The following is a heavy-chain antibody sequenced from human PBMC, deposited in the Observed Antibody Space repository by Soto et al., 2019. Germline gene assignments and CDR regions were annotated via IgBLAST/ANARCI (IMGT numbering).Heavy chain of an antibody. Sequence: ASVKVSCKTSGFTFSSSAVHWVRQARGHRLQWIGWIDVGSGNANYAQMLQERIGISRDMSTSTAYMELSSLRPEDTAVYYCARGEERVAMPSGYWGQGTLVTVSS. CDR1: GFTFSSSA. V-gene: IGHV1-58*01. CDR2: IDVGSGNA. CDR3: ARGEERVAMPSGY. D-gene: IGHD2-2*01. J-gene: IGHJ4*02.